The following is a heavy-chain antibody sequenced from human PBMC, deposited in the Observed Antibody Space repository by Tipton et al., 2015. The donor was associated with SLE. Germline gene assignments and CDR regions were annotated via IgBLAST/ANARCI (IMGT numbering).Heavy chain of an antibody. D-gene: IGHD1-26*01. CDR1: GGSISSSSYY. V-gene: IGHV4-39*07. Sequence: TLSLTCTVSGGSISSSSYYWGWIRQPPGMGLEWIVSIYYSGSTYYNPSLKSRVTISVDTSKNQFSLKLRSVTAAATAVCYCARLIVGATSAYWGQGTLVTVSS. CDR3: ARLIVGATSAY. J-gene: IGHJ4*02. CDR2: IYYSGST.